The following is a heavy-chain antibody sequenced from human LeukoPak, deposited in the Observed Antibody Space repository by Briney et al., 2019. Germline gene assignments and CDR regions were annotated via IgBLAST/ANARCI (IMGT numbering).Heavy chain of an antibody. CDR2: ISSGSDTK. CDR3: AREMGGDYGSGTFFDL. D-gene: IGHD3-10*01. CDR1: EFVFSDYY. Sequence: PGGSLRLSRAASEFVFSDYYMSWVRQAPGKGLEWVSYISSGSDTKYYADSVKGRFTISRDNAKNSLYLQMNNLRAEDTAVYYCAREMGGDYGSGTFFDLWGQGNMVTVSS. V-gene: IGHV3-11*01. J-gene: IGHJ4*02.